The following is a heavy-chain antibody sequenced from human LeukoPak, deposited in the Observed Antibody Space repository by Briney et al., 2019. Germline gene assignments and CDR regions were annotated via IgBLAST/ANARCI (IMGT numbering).Heavy chain of an antibody. D-gene: IGHD6-19*01. Sequence: GRSLRLSCAASGFTFSSYGMHWVRQAPGKGLEWVAVIWYDGSNKYYADSVKGRFTISRDNSENTLYLQMNSLRAEDTAVYYCARDSQWLAPFDYWGQGTLVTVSS. CDR3: ARDSQWLAPFDY. J-gene: IGHJ4*02. CDR1: GFTFSSYG. V-gene: IGHV3-33*01. CDR2: IWYDGSNK.